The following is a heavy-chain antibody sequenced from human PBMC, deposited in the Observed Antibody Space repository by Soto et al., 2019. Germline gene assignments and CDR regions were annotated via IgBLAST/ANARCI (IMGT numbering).Heavy chain of an antibody. CDR1: GFTFSSYG. CDR3: AKETYSGPLDY. Sequence: QVQLVEAGGGVVQPGRSLRLSCAASGFTFSSYGMHWVRQAPGKGLEWVAVISYDVSNKYYADSVKGRFTISRDTSKNTLYLHMNSLRAEDTAVYYCAKETYSGPLDYWGQGTLVTVSS. V-gene: IGHV3-30*18. D-gene: IGHD2-15*01. CDR2: ISYDVSNK. J-gene: IGHJ4*02.